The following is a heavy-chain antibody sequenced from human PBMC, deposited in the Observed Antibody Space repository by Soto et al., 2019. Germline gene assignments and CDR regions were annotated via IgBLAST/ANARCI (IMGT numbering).Heavy chain of an antibody. Sequence: PGESLKISRKGSGYSFTSYWISWVRQMPGKGLEWMGRIDPSDSYTNYSPSFQGHVTISADKSISTAYLQWSSLKASDTAMYYCARTLYYDFWSGYFYGMDVWGQGTTVTVSS. CDR2: IDPSDSYT. D-gene: IGHD3-3*01. CDR3: ARTLYYDFWSGYFYGMDV. J-gene: IGHJ6*02. CDR1: GYSFTSYW. V-gene: IGHV5-10-1*01.